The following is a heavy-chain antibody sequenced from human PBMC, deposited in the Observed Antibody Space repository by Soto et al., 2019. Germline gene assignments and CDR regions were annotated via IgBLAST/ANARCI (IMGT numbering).Heavy chain of an antibody. CDR2: INPSGGST. J-gene: IGHJ6*03. CDR1: GYTFTSYY. V-gene: IGHV1-46*03. CDR3: ARDLQKGCSGGSCDAGYYYYYYMDV. D-gene: IGHD2-15*01. Sequence: SVKVSCKASGYTFTSYYMHWVRQAPGQGLEWMGIINPSGGSTSYAQKFQGRVTMTRDTSTSTVYMELSSLRSEDTAVYYCARDLQKGCSGGSCDAGYYYYYYMDVWGKGTTVTVSS.